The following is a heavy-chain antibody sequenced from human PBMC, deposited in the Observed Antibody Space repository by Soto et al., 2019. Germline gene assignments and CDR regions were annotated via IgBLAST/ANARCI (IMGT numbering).Heavy chain of an antibody. Sequence: SETLSLTCTVSGGSISSSSYYWGWIRQPPGKGLEWIGSIYYSGSTYYNPSLKSRVTISVDKSISTAYLQWSSLKASDTAMYYCAKLLPSDWSTFYYGMDVWGQGTTVTVSS. J-gene: IGHJ6*02. D-gene: IGHD3-9*01. CDR1: GGSISSSSYY. V-gene: IGHV4-39*02. CDR3: AKLLPSDWSTFYYGMDV. CDR2: IYYSGST.